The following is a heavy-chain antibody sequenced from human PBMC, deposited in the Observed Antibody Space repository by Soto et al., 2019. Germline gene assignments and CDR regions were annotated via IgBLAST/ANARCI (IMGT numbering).Heavy chain of an antibody. J-gene: IGHJ4*02. D-gene: IGHD2-15*01. V-gene: IGHV1-69*12. Sequence: QVQLVQSGAEVKKPGSSVKVSCKASGGTFSSYAISWVRQAPGQGLEWMGGIIPIFGTANYAQKFQGRVTITADEYTSKADMELSSLRSEDTAVYYCARGGDNRINLLVDYWGQGTLVTVSS. CDR3: ARGGDNRINLLVDY. CDR2: IIPIFGTA. CDR1: GGTFSSYA.